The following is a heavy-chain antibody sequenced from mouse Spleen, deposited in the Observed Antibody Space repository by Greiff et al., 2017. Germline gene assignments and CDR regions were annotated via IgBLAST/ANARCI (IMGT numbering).Heavy chain of an antibody. CDR3: DFYSGAY. V-gene: IGHV1-9*01. CDR1: GYTFSSYW. J-gene: IGHJ3*01. D-gene: IGHD1-1*01. CDR2: ILPGSGST. Sequence: QVQLQQSGAELMKPGASVKISCKATGYTFSSYWIEWVKQRPGHGLEWIGKILPGSGSTNYNEKFKGKATFTADTSSNTAYMQLSSLTSEDSAVYYCDFYSGAYWGQGTLVTVSA.